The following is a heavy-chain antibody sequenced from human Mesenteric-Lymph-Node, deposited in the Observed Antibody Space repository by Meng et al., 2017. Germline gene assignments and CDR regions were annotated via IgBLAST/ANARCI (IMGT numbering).Heavy chain of an antibody. CDR2: INYRGTS. CDR1: GGSISSSNW. V-gene: IGHV4-4*02. CDR3: LLAVVDRTNTFNY. D-gene: IGHD2-15*01. Sequence: VQLTELRPGRVDPSGTLSLTCAVSGGSISSSNWWSWVRQPPGKGLEWIGEINYRGTSHYNPSLKSRVTVSVDTSKNQFSLNLSSVTAADAAVYYCLLAVVDRTNTFNYWGHGTLVTVSS. J-gene: IGHJ4*01.